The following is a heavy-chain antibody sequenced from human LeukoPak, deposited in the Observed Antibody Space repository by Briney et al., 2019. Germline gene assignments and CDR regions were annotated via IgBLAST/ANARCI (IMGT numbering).Heavy chain of an antibody. CDR1: GFTFSSYA. CDR2: ISYDGSNK. J-gene: IGHJ4*02. V-gene: IGHV3-30-3*01. D-gene: IGHD3-9*01. CDR3: ARGFPSLPYDILTGSDY. Sequence: PGGSLRLSCAASGFTFSSYATHWVRQAPGKGLEWVAVISYDGSNKYYADSVKGRFTISRDSSKNTLYLQMNSLRAEDTAVYYCARGFPSLPYDILTGSDYWGQGTLVTVSS.